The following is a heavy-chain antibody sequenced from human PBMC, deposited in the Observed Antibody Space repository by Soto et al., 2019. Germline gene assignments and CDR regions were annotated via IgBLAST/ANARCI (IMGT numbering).Heavy chain of an antibody. V-gene: IGHV1-46*01. J-gene: IGHJ6*02. Sequence: QAQLMQSGAEVKKPGASVKLSCKTSGYFFTNYYIHWVRQAPGQGLEWMGIIDTNGGSTFYAQKFQGRVTMTKDTSTSTVYIDLSSLRSEDTAVYYCASTTEATMDVWGQGTTVTVSS. CDR3: ASTTEATMDV. D-gene: IGHD5-12*01. CDR2: IDTNGGST. CDR1: GYFFTNYY.